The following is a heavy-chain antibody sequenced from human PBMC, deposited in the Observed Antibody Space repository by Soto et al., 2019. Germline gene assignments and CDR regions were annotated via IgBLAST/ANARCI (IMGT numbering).Heavy chain of an antibody. J-gene: IGHJ6*02. V-gene: IGHV5-10-1*01. CDR3: ARRSSSWKNYYGMDV. CDR1: GYSFTSYW. CDR2: IDPSDSYT. D-gene: IGHD6-13*01. Sequence: GASLKISCNCSGYSFTSYWISWVRQMPGKGLEWMGRIDPSDSYTNYSPSFQGHVTISADKSISTAYLQWSSLKASDTAMYYCARRSSSWKNYYGMDVWGQGTTVTVSS.